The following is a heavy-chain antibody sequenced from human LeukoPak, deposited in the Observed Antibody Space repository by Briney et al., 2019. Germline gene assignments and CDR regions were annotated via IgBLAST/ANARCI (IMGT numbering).Heavy chain of an antibody. D-gene: IGHD1-26*01. CDR2: IWDDGSCK. J-gene: IGHJ4*02. Sequence: PGGSLRLSCEASGFIFSNYGMHWVRQAPGKGLEWVAVIWDDGSCKYYADSVKGRFTISRDNSKNTLYLQMNSLRAEDTAVYYCAKPTRGSGSFLIDYWGQGTLVTVSS. CDR1: GFIFSNYG. CDR3: AKPTRGSGSFLIDY. V-gene: IGHV3-33*06.